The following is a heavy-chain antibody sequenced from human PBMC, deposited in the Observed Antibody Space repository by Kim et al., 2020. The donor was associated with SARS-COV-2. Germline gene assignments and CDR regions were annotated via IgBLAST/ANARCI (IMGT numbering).Heavy chain of an antibody. CDR1: SGSVNSGTYY. D-gene: IGHD6-13*01. V-gene: IGHV4-61*01. J-gene: IGHJ4*02. CDR2: IYYSGSA. Sequence: SETLSLTCTVSSGSVNSGTYYWSWIRQPPGKGLESIGYIYYSGSATYSPSLKSRVTLSVDTSRNQFSLRLSSVTAADTAVYYCARLYSSTWYSYFDYWGQGALVTVSS. CDR3: ARLYSSTWYSYFDY.